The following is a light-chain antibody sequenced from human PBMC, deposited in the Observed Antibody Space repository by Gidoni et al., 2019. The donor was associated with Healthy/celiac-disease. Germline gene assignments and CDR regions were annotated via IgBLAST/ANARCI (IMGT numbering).Light chain of an antibody. V-gene: IGLV2-8*01. J-gene: IGLJ2*01. Sequence: QSAPTQHPSASGSPGPSVTISCTGTSRDVGVYNYVSWYQQHPGKAPKLMIYEVSKRPSGVPDRFSGSKSGNTASLTVSGLQAEDEADYYCSSYAGSNNLVFGGGTKLTVL. CDR1: SRDVGVYNY. CDR3: SSYAGSNNLV. CDR2: EVS.